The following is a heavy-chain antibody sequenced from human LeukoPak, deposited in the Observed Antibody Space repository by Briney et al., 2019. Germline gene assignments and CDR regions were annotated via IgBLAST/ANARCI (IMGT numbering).Heavy chain of an antibody. Sequence: PSETLSLTCTVSGGSISSGSYYWSWIRQPAGKGLEWIGRIYTSGSTNYNPSLKSRVTISVDTSKNQFPLKLSSVTAADTAVYYCASPYYDYVWGSYRHWYFVLWGRGTLVTVSS. CDR3: ASPYYDYVWGSYRHWYFVL. CDR1: GGSISSGSYY. V-gene: IGHV4-61*02. CDR2: IYTSGST. D-gene: IGHD3-16*02. J-gene: IGHJ2*01.